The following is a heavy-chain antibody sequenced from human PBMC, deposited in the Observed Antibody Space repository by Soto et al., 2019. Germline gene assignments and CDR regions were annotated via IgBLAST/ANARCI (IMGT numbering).Heavy chain of an antibody. CDR1: GFTFSSYE. CDR3: ARGDASGY. J-gene: IGHJ4*02. V-gene: IGHV3-48*03. Sequence: PGGSLRLSFVASGFTFSSYEMNWVRQAPGKGLQRVSYIDISGSAIYYADSVKGRFTISRDNAKNSLYLQMNSLRAEDTALYYCARGDASGYWGQGTLVTVSS. CDR2: IDISGSAI. D-gene: IGHD2-2*01.